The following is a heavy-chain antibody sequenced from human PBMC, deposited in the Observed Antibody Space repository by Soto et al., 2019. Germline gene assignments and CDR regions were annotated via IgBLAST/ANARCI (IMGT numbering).Heavy chain of an antibody. CDR3: ARRDPRGYSYGALGWFDP. CDR1: GGSISSSSYY. CDR2: IYYSGST. J-gene: IGHJ5*02. D-gene: IGHD5-18*01. Sequence: QLQLQESGPGLVKPSETLSLTCTVSGGSISSSSYYWGWIRQPPGKGLEWIGSIYYSGSTYYNPSLKSRVTISVDTSKNQFSLKLSSVTAADTAVYYCARRDPRGYSYGALGWFDPWGQGTLVTVSS. V-gene: IGHV4-39*01.